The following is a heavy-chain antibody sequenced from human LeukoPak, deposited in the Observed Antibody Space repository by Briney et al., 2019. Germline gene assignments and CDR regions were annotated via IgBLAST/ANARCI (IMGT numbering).Heavy chain of an antibody. Sequence: ASVKVSCKASGYTFTSYGISWVRQAPGQGLEWMGWISAYNGNTNYAQKLQGRVTMTTDTSTSTAYMELSSLRSEDTAVYYCAVRDYYDSSGRDLDYWGQGTLVTVSS. D-gene: IGHD3-22*01. CDR2: ISAYNGNT. CDR1: GYTFTSYG. CDR3: AVRDYYDSSGRDLDY. J-gene: IGHJ4*02. V-gene: IGHV1-18*01.